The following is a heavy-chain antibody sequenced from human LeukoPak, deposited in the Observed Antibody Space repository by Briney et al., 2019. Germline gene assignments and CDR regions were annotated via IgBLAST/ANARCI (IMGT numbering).Heavy chain of an antibody. CDR3: ARGRGYSGYKIDY. CDR2: INHSGST. CDR1: GGSFSGYY. V-gene: IGHV4-34*01. Sequence: SETLSLTCAVYGGSFSGYYWSWIRQPPGKGLERIGEINHSGSTNYNPSLKSRVTISVDTSKNQFSLKLSSVTAADTAVYYCARGRGYSGYKIDYWGQGTLVTVSS. J-gene: IGHJ4*02. D-gene: IGHD5-12*01.